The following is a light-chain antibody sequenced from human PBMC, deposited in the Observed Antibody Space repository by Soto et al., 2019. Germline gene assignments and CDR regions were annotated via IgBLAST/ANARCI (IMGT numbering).Light chain of an antibody. CDR1: QSLSSY. J-gene: IGKJ3*01. Sequence: EIVLTQSPATLSLSPGERGTLTCRASQSLSSYLAWYQHKPGQAPRLLISAASNRATGIPARFSGSGSGTYFTLTISSLEPEDFAVYYCQQRITWPFTFGPGTKVEI. CDR2: AAS. CDR3: QQRITWPFT. V-gene: IGKV3-11*01.